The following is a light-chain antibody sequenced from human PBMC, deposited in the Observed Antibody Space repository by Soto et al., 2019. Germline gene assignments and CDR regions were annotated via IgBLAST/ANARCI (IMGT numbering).Light chain of an antibody. J-gene: IGKJ1*01. Sequence: QMTQSPSTLSASVGDRVTITCRAGQSISSWLAWYQQKPGKAPKLLIYDASTLESGVPSRFSGSGSGTEFTLSISSLQPDDFATYYCQQYNSYSWTFGQGTKVDIK. CDR3: QQYNSYSWT. CDR2: DAS. V-gene: IGKV1-5*01. CDR1: QSISSW.